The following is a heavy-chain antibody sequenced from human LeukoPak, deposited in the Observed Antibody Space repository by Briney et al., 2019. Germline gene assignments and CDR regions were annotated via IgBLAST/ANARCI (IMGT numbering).Heavy chain of an antibody. CDR2: ISSSGSTI. D-gene: IGHD2-21*02. CDR3: ARVKGVTIAQPRRYYYYYYMDV. Sequence: GGSLRLSCAASGFTFSDYYMSWIRQAPGKGLEWVSYISSSGSTIYYADSVKGRFTISRDNAKNSLYLQMNSLRAEDTAVYYCARVKGVTIAQPRRYYYYYYMDVWGKGTTVTVSS. V-gene: IGHV3-11*04. J-gene: IGHJ6*03. CDR1: GFTFSDYY.